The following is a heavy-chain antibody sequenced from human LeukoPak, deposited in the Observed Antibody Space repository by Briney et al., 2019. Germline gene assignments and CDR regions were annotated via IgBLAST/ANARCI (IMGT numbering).Heavy chain of an antibody. CDR1: GYTFTGYY. Sequence: ASVKVSCKASGYTFTGYYMHWVRQAPGQGLEWMGWTNPNSGGTNYAQKFQGRVTMTRDTSISTAYMELSRLRSDDTAVYYCARVPLYYYDSSGYYYGLVGAFDIWGQGTMVTVSS. J-gene: IGHJ3*02. V-gene: IGHV1-2*02. CDR3: ARVPLYYYDSSGYYYGLVGAFDI. CDR2: TNPNSGGT. D-gene: IGHD3-22*01.